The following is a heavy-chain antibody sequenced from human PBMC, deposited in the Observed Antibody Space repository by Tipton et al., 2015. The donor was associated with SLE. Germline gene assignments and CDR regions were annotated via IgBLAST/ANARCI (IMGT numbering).Heavy chain of an antibody. CDR2: IKQDGSDK. D-gene: IGHD6-19*01. Sequence: SLRLSCEASGFTFSNHWMNWVRQAPGKGPEWVANIKQDGSDKFYADSLKGRFTISRDNAKNSLHLEMNSLRTEDTGVYCCVRGNGWLPAYWGQGTLVTVSS. J-gene: IGHJ4*02. CDR3: VRGNGWLPAY. V-gene: IGHV3-7*01. CDR1: GFTFSNHW.